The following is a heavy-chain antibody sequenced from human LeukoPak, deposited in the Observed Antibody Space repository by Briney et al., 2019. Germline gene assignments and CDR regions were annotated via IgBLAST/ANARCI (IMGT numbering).Heavy chain of an antibody. CDR2: IIPILGIA. Sequence: GASVKVSCKASGGTFSSYAISWVRQAPGQGLEWMGRIIPILGIANYAQKFQGRVTITADKSTSTAYMELSSLRSEDTAVYYCAREGKNRDGYNYPTDYWGQGTLVTVSS. J-gene: IGHJ4*02. CDR3: AREGKNRDGYNYPTDY. V-gene: IGHV1-69*04. D-gene: IGHD5-24*01. CDR1: GGTFSSYA.